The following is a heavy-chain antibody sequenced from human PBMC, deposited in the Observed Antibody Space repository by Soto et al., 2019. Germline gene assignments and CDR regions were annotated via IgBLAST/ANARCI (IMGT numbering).Heavy chain of an antibody. J-gene: IGHJ5*02. CDR3: ARSVFP. V-gene: IGHV4-34*01. CDR1: GGSFSDYY. CDR2: INHSGST. Sequence: PSETLSLTCAFYGGSFSDYYWSWVRQPPGKGLEWIGEINHSGSTNYNPSLKSRVTISVDTSKNQFSLKLSSVTAADTAVYYCARSVFPWGQGTLVTVSS.